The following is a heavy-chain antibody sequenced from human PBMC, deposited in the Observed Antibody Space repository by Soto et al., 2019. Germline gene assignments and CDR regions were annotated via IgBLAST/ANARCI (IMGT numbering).Heavy chain of an antibody. J-gene: IGHJ5*02. D-gene: IGHD5-18*01. CDR3: ARIPVDTSMIYWLDP. Sequence: PSATLSLTCTVSCGSVSSGLYYWSWIRKPPGKGLEWIGYIYYSGNTNYNPSLKSRVIISVDTSKNLFSLKLTSVTAAGTAVYYCARIPVDTSMIYWLDPWGQGTLVTVSS. CDR2: IYYSGNT. CDR1: CGSVSSGLYY. V-gene: IGHV4-61*01.